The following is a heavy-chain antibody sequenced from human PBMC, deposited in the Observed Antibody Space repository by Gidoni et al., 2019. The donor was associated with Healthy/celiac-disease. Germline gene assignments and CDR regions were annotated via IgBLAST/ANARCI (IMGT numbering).Heavy chain of an antibody. D-gene: IGHD1-1*01. CDR1: RGSISRSSYS. CDR2: IYYSGST. Sequence: QLQLQESGPGLVKPSETLSLTCTVSRGSISRSSYSWGWIRQPPGKGLEWIGSIYYSGSTYYNPSLKSRVTISVDTSKNQFSLKLSSVTAADTAVYYCAGSSLTQLERGGDYYGMDVWGQGTTVTVSS. CDR3: AGSSLTQLERGGDYYGMDV. J-gene: IGHJ6*02. V-gene: IGHV4-39*01.